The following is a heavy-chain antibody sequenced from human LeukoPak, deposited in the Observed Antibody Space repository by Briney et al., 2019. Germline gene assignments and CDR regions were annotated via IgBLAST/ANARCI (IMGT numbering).Heavy chain of an antibody. J-gene: IGHJ4*02. CDR1: GYTFTSYG. D-gene: IGHD3-10*01. Sequence: ASVKVSCKASGYTFTSYGISWVRPAPGQGLEWMGWISAYNGNTNYAQKLQGRVTMTTDTSTSTAYMELRSLGSDDTAVYYCARDITMVRGVPPGYWGQGTLVTVSS. V-gene: IGHV1-18*01. CDR2: ISAYNGNT. CDR3: ARDITMVRGVPPGY.